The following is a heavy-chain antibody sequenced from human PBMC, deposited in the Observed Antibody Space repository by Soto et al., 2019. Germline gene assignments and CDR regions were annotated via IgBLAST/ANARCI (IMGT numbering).Heavy chain of an antibody. CDR3: ARRVNTVSYYFDH. Sequence: PGESPKIPCKGSGYRFPNNCIASVRQMPGKGLKWMGIISPGDFDTRYSPSFQGQVTLSADKSINTAYLQWSSLKASDTAMYFCARRVNTVSYYFDHWGQGNAVTVSS. CDR2: ISPGDFDT. CDR1: GYRFPNNC. J-gene: IGHJ4*02. D-gene: IGHD4-17*01. V-gene: IGHV5-51*01.